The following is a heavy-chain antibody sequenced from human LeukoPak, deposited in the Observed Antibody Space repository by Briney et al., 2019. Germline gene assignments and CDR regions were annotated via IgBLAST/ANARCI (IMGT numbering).Heavy chain of an antibody. CDR3: ARGHRGQRLVLDYFDY. V-gene: IGHV1-18*01. CDR2: ISAYNGNT. D-gene: IGHD6-19*01. J-gene: IGHJ4*02. CDR1: GYTFTSYG. Sequence: GASVKVSCKASGYTFTSYGISWVRQAPGQGLEWMGWISAYNGNTNYAQKLQGRVTMTTDTSTSTAYMELRSLRSDDTAVYYCARGHRGQRLVLDYFDYWGQGTLVTVSS.